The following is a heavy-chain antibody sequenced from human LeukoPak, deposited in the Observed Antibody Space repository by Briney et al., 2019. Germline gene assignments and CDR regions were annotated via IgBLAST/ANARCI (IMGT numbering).Heavy chain of an antibody. D-gene: IGHD1-1*01. Sequence: SETLSLTCAVYGGSLRGYYWRWIRQSPGKGVEGMGEINHSGSTNYNPSLKSRVTISVDTSKNQFSLKLTSVTAADTAVYYCARPLGQGNEYGMDVWGQGTTVTVSS. J-gene: IGHJ6*02. CDR2: INHSGST. V-gene: IGHV4-34*01. CDR1: GGSLRGYY. CDR3: ARPLGQGNEYGMDV.